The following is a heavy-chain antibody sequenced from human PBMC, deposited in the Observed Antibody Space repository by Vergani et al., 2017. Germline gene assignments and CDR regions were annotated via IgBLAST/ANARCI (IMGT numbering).Heavy chain of an antibody. V-gene: IGHV1-24*01. CDR3: AIVTEYYNSSGYYLDY. CDR1: VFSLTELT. CDR2: FDPEHGEV. D-gene: IGHD3-22*01. Sequence: QVQLVQSGSEVWKPGASVKVSCQVSVFSLTELTIHWVRQAPGKGLEWMGGFDPEHGEVTFAHHIQARVTMTEDRSTDTAYMELSSLRPEDTALYYCAIVTEYYNSSGYYLDYWGQGTLVTVSS. J-gene: IGHJ4*02.